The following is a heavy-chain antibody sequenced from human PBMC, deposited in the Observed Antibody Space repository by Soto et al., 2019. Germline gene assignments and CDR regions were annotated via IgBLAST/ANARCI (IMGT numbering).Heavy chain of an antibody. J-gene: IGHJ6*02. CDR2: IRSKGYGGTT. CDR3: ASLTSWSQEYYYGMDV. D-gene: IGHD2-2*01. Sequence: QTGGSLRLSCTGSGFTFGDFGMGWFRQAPGKGLEWLSFIRSKGYGGTTESAASVRGRFITSRDDSKSIAYLQMNSLKTEDTAVYYCASLTSWSQEYYYGMDVWGQGTTVTVSS. CDR1: GFTFGDFG. V-gene: IGHV3-49*03.